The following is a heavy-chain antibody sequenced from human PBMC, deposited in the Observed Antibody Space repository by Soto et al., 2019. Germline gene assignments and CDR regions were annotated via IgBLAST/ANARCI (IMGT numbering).Heavy chain of an antibody. CDR1: EYTFTSYY. J-gene: IGHJ5*02. D-gene: IGHD3-3*01. CDR3: ARGITIFGVVIINWFDP. V-gene: IGHV1-46*01. Sequence: GASVKVSCKASEYTFTSYYMHWVRQAPGQGLEWMGIINPSGGSTSYAQKFQGRVTMTRDTSTSTVYMELSSLRSEDTAVYYCARGITIFGVVIINWFDPWSQGTLVTVSS. CDR2: INPSGGST.